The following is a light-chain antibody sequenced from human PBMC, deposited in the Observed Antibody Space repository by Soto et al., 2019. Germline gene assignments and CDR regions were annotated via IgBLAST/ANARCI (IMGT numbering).Light chain of an antibody. CDR2: GAS. CDR3: QQHDTSPWT. V-gene: IGKV3-20*01. CDR1: QSISTSY. Sequence: EIVLTQSPGTLSLSPGERATLSCRASQSISTSYLAIAWYQQKPGQPPRLLIYGASSRATGIPDRFSGSGSATDFTPTISRLEPEDFAVYYCQQHDTSPWTFGQGTRVEIK. J-gene: IGKJ1*01.